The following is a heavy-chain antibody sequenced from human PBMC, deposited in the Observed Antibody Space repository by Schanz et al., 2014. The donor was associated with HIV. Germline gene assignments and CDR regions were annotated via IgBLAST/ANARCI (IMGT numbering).Heavy chain of an antibody. D-gene: IGHD6-13*01. CDR3: ARTTIAAPGTEYYYGMDV. CDR2: IWYDGSDK. V-gene: IGHV3-33*01. CDR1: GFTFSSYG. Sequence: QVQLVESGGGVVQPGRSLRLSCAASGFTFSSYGMHWVRQAPGRGLEWVAVIWYDGSDKYYADSVKGRFTISRGNSKNTLFLQMNSLRAEDTAVYYCARTTIAAPGTEYYYGMDVWGQGTTVTVSS. J-gene: IGHJ6*02.